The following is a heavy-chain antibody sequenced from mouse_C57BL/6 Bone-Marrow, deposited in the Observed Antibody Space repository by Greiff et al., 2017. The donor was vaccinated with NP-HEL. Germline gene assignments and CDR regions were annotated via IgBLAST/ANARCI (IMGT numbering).Heavy chain of an antibody. D-gene: IGHD1-1*01. J-gene: IGHJ1*03. V-gene: IGHV1-26*01. CDR3: ARRHYGSSYFWYFDV. CDR2: INPNNGGT. CDR1: GYTFTDYY. Sequence: EVKLQQSGPELVKPGASVKISCKASGYTFTDYYMNWVKQSHGKSLEWIGDINPNNGGTSYNQKFKGKATLTVDKSSSTAYMELRSLTSEDSAVYYCARRHYGSSYFWYFDVWGTGTTVTVSS.